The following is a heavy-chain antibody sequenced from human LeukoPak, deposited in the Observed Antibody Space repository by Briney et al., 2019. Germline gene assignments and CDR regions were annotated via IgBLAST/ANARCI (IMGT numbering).Heavy chain of an antibody. J-gene: IGHJ4*02. CDR3: ARDLAVADAKDLDY. Sequence: ASVKVSCKASGGTFSSYAISWVRQAPGQGLEWMGGIIPIFGTANYAQKFQGRVTITADKSTSTAYMELSSLRSEDTAVYYCARDLAVADAKDLDYWGQGTLVTVSS. CDR1: GGTFSSYA. D-gene: IGHD6-19*01. V-gene: IGHV1-69*06. CDR2: IIPIFGTA.